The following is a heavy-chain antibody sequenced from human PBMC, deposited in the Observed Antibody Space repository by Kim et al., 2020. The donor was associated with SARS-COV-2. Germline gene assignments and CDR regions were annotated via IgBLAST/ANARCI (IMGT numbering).Heavy chain of an antibody. V-gene: IGHV1-3*01. CDR2: SNPGNGNT. Sequence: ASVKVSCKASGYTFMTYAIHWVRQAPGESLEWMEWSNPGNGNTKYSQKVKGRVAITTDTSANIAYLELRRCKSADTAFDYCARDVPGAGKYFDYWVQGTL. CDR3: ARDVPGAGKYFDY. CDR1: GYTFMTYA. J-gene: IGHJ4*02.